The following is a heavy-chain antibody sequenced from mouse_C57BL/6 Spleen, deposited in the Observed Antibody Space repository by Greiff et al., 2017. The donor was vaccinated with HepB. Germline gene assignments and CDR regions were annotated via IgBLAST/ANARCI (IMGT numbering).Heavy chain of an antibody. D-gene: IGHD1-1*01. CDR2: IDPSDSET. CDR1: GYTFTSYW. CDR3: ARGRLLRDYAMDY. J-gene: IGHJ4*01. V-gene: IGHV1-52*01. Sequence: QVQLQQSGAELVRPGSSVKLSCKASGYTFTSYWMHWVKQRPIQGLEWIGNIDPSDSETHYNQKFKDKATLTVDKSSSTAYMQLSSLTSEDSAVYYCARGRLLRDYAMDYWGQGTSVTVSS.